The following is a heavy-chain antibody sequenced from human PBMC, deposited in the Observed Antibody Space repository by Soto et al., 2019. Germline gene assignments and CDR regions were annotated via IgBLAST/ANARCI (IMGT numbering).Heavy chain of an antibody. CDR1: GYSFTHYG. V-gene: IGHV1-18*04. CDR3: XXXXXXXXXXXXRHY. J-gene: IGHJ6*01. Sequence: QVQVVQSGPEVAKPGSSVKVSCKTSGYSFTHYGISWVRQAPGQGLEWVGWISATSGKAFYDQNFQCRDTLTSXXXXDTVXLELRSXRSDXXXAXXXXXXXXXXXXXXXRHY. CDR2: ISATSGKA.